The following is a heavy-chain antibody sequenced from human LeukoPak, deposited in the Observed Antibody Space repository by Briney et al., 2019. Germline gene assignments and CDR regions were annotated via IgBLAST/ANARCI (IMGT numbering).Heavy chain of an antibody. V-gene: IGHV4-59*12. CDR2: IYYSGST. CDR3: ASPPGAPLVLSYMDV. J-gene: IGHJ6*03. D-gene: IGHD6-13*01. Sequence: PSETLSLTCTVSGGSISSYYWSWIRQPPGKGLEWIGYIYYSGSTNYNPSLRSRVTISVDTSKNQFSLKLSSVTAADTAVYYCASPPGAPLVLSYMDVWGKGTTVTVSS. CDR1: GGSISSYY.